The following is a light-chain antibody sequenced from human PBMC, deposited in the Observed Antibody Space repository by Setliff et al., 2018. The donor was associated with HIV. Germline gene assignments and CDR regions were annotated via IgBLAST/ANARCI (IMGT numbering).Light chain of an antibody. CDR3: SSYTSSSTYV. V-gene: IGLV2-14*01. CDR1: SSDVGGYNY. CDR2: DVS. Sequence: QSALTQPASVSVSPGQSITISCTGTSSDVGGYNYVSWYQQHPGKAPKFMIYDVSKRPSGVSNRFSGSKSGNTASLTISGLQAEDEADYYCSSYTSSSTYVFGTGTKVTVL. J-gene: IGLJ1*01.